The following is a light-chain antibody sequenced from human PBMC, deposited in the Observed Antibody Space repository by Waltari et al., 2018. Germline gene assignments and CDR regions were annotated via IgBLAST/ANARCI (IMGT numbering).Light chain of an antibody. CDR2: GAS. V-gene: IGKV3-20*01. J-gene: IGKJ4*01. CDR1: QSVSSSY. Sequence: EIVLTQSPGTLSLSPGERATLSCRASQSVSSSYLAWYQQKPGQAPRLLIYGASSRATGIPDRFSGSGSGTDFTLIISSLQSEDAAVYFCQQYVWPPITFGGGTKLEI. CDR3: QQYVWPPIT.